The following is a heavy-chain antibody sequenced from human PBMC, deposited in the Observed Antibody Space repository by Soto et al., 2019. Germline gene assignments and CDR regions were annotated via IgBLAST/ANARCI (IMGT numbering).Heavy chain of an antibody. CDR3: ARDNGYYDL. CDR1: GGSINSAGHS. V-gene: IGHV4-30-2*06. Sequence: SETLSLTCTVSGGSINSAGHSWGWVRQSPGKGLEWIGYSYHSGSSYYNPSLQSRVTISVDRSKAQFYLTSDDTAVYFCARDNGYYDLWGQGTLVTVSS. J-gene: IGHJ4*02. CDR2: SYHSGSS.